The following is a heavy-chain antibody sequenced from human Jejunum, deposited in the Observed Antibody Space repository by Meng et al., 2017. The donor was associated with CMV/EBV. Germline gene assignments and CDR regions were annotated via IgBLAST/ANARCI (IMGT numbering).Heavy chain of an antibody. CDR2: ISAYNGNT. J-gene: IGHJ4*02. CDR3: ARFYCSSTSCPHVLFDY. Sequence: QVQPWPAGAELKKPVASVKVSWEASGFIFTSYAISWVRQAPGQGLQYMGWISAYNGNTNYAQELQGRVTMTTDTSTSTAYMELRSLRFDDTAVYYCARFYCSSTSCPHVLFDYWGQGTLVTVSS. CDR1: GFIFTSYA. D-gene: IGHD2-2*01. V-gene: IGHV1-18*01.